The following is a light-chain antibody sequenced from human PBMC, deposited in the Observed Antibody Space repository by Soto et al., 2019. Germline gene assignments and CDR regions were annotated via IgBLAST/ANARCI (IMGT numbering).Light chain of an antibody. Sequence: AIHITQLPSSLSASLPDRVTITCRASQGIRNDLGGYEQKPVEAPKLLIYAASSLQSGDPTRFSSSRSITDFTLTISRRQPKDFATYYCLQYYNYPLTFGRGTRVEIK. V-gene: IGKV1-6*01. CDR1: QGIRND. CDR3: LQYYNYPLT. J-gene: IGKJ4*01. CDR2: AAS.